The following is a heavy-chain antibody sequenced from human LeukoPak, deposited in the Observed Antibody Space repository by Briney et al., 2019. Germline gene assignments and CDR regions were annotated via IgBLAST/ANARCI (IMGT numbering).Heavy chain of an antibody. D-gene: IGHD5-18*01. CDR1: GGTFSSYA. CDR3: ARVDTAMVIDY. V-gene: IGHV1-69*04. Sequence: SMKVSCKASGGTFSSYAISWVRQAPGQGLEWMGRIIPILGIANYAQKFQGRVTITADKSTSTAYMELSSLRSEDTAVYYCARVDTAMVIDYWGQGTLVTVSS. CDR2: IIPILGIA. J-gene: IGHJ4*02.